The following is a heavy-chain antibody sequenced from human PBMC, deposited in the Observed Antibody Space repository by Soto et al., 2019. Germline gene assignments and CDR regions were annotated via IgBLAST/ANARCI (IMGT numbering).Heavy chain of an antibody. J-gene: IGHJ3*02. V-gene: IGHV3-30*15. Sequence: ESGGGVVQPGTSLRLSCAASGSTFRTQTMHWVRQAPGKGLEWMALISFDGSNPYYAASVRGRFTISRDNSKNTLFLQMSSLRAEDTGLYYCATASGAYFSDAFDIWGQGTVVSVSS. CDR2: ISFDGSNP. D-gene: IGHD1-26*01. CDR3: ATASGAYFSDAFDI. CDR1: GSTFRTQT.